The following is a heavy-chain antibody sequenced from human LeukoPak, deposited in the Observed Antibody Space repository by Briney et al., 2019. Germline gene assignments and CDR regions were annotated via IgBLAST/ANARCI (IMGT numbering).Heavy chain of an antibody. CDR2: ISSSSSYI. J-gene: IGHJ3*02. D-gene: IGHD6-13*01. CDR1: GFTFSSYA. CDR3: ARDLGAAAGTSDAFDI. V-gene: IGHV3-21*01. Sequence: GGSLRLSCAASGFTFSSYAMSWVRQAPGKGLEWVSSISSSSSYIYYADSVKGRFTISRDNAKNSLYLQMNSLRAEDTAVYYCARDLGAAAGTSDAFDIWGQGTMVTVSS.